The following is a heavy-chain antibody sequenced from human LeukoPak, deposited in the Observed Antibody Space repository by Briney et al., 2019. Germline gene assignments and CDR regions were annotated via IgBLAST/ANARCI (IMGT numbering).Heavy chain of an antibody. CDR2: ISSSSSFI. D-gene: IGHD1-26*01. V-gene: IGHV3-21*01. J-gene: IGHJ4*02. Sequence: PGGSLRLSCAASGFTFSSYEMNWVRQAPGKGLEWVSSISSSSSFIYSPDSVKGRFTISRDNANNSLYLQMNSLRAEDTAVYYCARASGSYYRGIDYWGQGTLVTVSS. CDR1: GFTFSSYE. CDR3: ARASGSYYRGIDY.